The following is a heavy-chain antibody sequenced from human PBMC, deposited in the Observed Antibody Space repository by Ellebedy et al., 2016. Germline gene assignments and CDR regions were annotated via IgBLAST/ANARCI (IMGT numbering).Heavy chain of an antibody. CDR2: TYYGSKWSY. CDR1: GDSVSINSGG. CDR3: ARGWLRGSFDI. D-gene: IGHD6-19*01. J-gene: IGHJ3*02. V-gene: IGHV6-1*01. Sequence: SQILSLTCAISGDSVSINSGGWNWIRQSPERGLEWLGRTYYGSKWSYDYAVSVKSRVAINPDTAKNQFSLQLNSVTPEDTAVYYCARGWLRGSFDIWGQGTTVIVSS.